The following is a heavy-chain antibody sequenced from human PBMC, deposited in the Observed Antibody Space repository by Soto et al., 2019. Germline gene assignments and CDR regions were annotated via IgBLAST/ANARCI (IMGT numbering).Heavy chain of an antibody. V-gene: IGHV1-69*06. D-gene: IGHD2-21*02. Sequence: QVQLVQSGAEVKKPGSSVKVSCKASGGTFSSYAISWVRQAPGQGLEWMGDIIPIFGAANYAQKFQVRVTITADKSTSTAYMELSSLRSEDTAVYYCARGGYCGGDCYSGPDYWGQGTLVTVSS. J-gene: IGHJ4*02. CDR3: ARGGYCGGDCYSGPDY. CDR1: GGTFSSYA. CDR2: IIPIFGAA.